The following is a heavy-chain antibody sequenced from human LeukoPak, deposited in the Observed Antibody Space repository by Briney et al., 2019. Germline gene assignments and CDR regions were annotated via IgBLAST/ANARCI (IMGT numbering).Heavy chain of an antibody. D-gene: IGHD3-10*01. Sequence: PSETLSLTCTVSGGSISSYYWSWIRQPPGKGLEWIGYIYYSGSTNYNPSLKSRVTISVDTSKNQFSLKLSSVTAADTAVYYCARVPSEGDASDIWGQETMVTVSS. CDR2: IYYSGST. CDR3: ARVPSEGDASDI. CDR1: GGSISSYY. J-gene: IGHJ3*02. V-gene: IGHV4-59*01.